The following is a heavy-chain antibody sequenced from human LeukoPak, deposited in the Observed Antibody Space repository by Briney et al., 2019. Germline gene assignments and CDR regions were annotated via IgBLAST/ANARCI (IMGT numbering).Heavy chain of an antibody. CDR1: GGTFSSYA. Sequence: VASVEVSCKASGGTFSSYAISWVRQAPGQGLEWMGGIIPIFGTANYAQKFQGRVTITTDESTSTAYMELSSLRSEDTAVYYCARASTATTADYYYYYMDVWGKGTTVTVSS. V-gene: IGHV1-69*05. CDR3: ARASTATTADYYYYYMDV. D-gene: IGHD4-11*01. CDR2: IIPIFGTA. J-gene: IGHJ6*03.